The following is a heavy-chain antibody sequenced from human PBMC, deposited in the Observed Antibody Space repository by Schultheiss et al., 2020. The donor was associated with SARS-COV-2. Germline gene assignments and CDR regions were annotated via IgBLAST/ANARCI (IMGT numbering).Heavy chain of an antibody. CDR1: GFTFSSYA. CDR2: ISGSGGST. D-gene: IGHD3-22*01. V-gene: IGHV3-23*01. J-gene: IGHJ4*02. Sequence: GSLRLSCAASGFTFSSYAMSWVRQAPGKGLEWVSAISGSGGSTYYADSVKGRFTISRDNSKNTLYLQMNSLRAEDTAVYYCARGGHDVSSGSYYWGQGTLVTVSS. CDR3: ARGGHDVSSGSYY.